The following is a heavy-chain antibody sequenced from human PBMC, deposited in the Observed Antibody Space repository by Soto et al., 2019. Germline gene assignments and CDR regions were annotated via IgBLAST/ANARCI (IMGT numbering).Heavy chain of an antibody. CDR1: GFSLSRHA. Sequence: PGGSLRLSCAAPGFSLSRHAMNWVRQAPGKGLEWVSIISYDGSTKYYADSVRGRFTISRDNSKNTVSLYLNSLRAEDAAVYYCARAQSSTVITSSHFDPWGQGTLVTVSS. J-gene: IGHJ5*02. D-gene: IGHD4-17*01. CDR3: ARAQSSTVITSSHFDP. CDR2: ISYDGSTK. V-gene: IGHV3-30-3*01.